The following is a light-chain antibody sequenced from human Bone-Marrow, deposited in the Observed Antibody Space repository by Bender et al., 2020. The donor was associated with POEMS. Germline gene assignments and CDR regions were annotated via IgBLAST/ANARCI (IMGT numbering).Light chain of an antibody. CDR1: DSNFGGIN. V-gene: IGLV1-44*01. J-gene: IGLJ3*02. CDR2: SNY. Sequence: QSVLTQPPSASGTPGQSVIISCSGPDSNFGGINLNWYQHLPGTAPRLVVYSNYPRPSGVPARFSGSKTGTSASLAISDIQSEDEGDYYCSSWDDSLSGWVFGGGTKLTVL. CDR3: SSWDDSLSGWV.